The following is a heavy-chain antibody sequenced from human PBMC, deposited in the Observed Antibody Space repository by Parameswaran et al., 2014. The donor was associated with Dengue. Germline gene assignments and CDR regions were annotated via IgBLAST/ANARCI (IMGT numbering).Heavy chain of an antibody. CDR3: AREGAGDSSGYYRYYFDY. D-gene: IGHD3-22*01. V-gene: IGHV3-30-3*01. J-gene: IGHJ4*02. CDR2: ISYDGSNK. Sequence: WIRQPPGKGLEWVAVISYDGSNKYYADSVKGRFTISRDNSKNTLYLQMNSLRAEDTAVYYCAREGAGDSSGYYRYYFDYWGQGTLVTVSS.